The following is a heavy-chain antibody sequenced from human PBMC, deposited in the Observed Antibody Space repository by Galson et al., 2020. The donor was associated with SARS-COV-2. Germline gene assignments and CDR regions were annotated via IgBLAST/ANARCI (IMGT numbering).Heavy chain of an antibody. J-gene: IGHJ6*02. CDR1: GFIFSGSA. Sequence: GGSLRLSCAASGFIFSGSAIHWVRQASGKGLEWVGRIRTKADTYATAYAASVKGRFTISRDDSKNTAYLQMNNLKTKDTAVYYCTPVRRGSYGSGLRYGMDVWGQGTTVTVSS. V-gene: IGHV3-73*01. D-gene: IGHD3-10*01. CDR2: IRTKADTYAT. CDR3: TPVRRGSYGSGLRYGMDV.